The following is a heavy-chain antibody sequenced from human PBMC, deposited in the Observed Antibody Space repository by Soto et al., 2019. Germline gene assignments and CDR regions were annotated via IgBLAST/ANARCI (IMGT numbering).Heavy chain of an antibody. CDR3: ARVRSARATLGENFDY. CDR1: GGSISSGGYY. Sequence: QVQLQESGPGLVKPSQTLSLTCTVSGGSISSGGYYWSWIRQHPGKGLEWIGYIYYSGSTYYNPSIKSRVTISVDTSKNQFSLKLSSVTAADTAVYYCARVRSARATLGENFDYWGQGTLVTVSS. D-gene: IGHD1-26*01. J-gene: IGHJ4*02. V-gene: IGHV4-31*03. CDR2: IYYSGST.